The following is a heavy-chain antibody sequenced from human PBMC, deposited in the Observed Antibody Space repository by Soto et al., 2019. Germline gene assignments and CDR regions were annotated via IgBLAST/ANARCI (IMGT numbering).Heavy chain of an antibody. Sequence: SETLSLTCTVSGGSISSYYWSWIRQPPGKGLEWIGYIYYSGSTNYNPSLKSRVTISVDTSKNQFSLKLSSVTAADTAVYYCAREGRAYDALNDAFDIWGQGTMVTVSS. D-gene: IGHD3-22*01. V-gene: IGHV4-59*01. J-gene: IGHJ3*02. CDR3: AREGRAYDALNDAFDI. CDR2: IYYSGST. CDR1: GGSISSYY.